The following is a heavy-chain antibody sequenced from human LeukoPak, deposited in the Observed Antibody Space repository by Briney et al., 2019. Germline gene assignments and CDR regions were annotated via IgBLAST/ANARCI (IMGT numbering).Heavy chain of an antibody. J-gene: IGHJ3*02. D-gene: IGHD3-22*01. CDR2: ISGTGDHT. V-gene: IGHV3-23*01. CDR1: GFTFSSYP. Sequence: GGSLRLSCAASGFTFSSYPMNWVRQSPERGLEWVSAISGTGDHTSYADSLKGRFTISRDNSHNTLYLQMSSLTAEDTAVYYCAKECGRDYDDRAFDIWGQGTKVTVSS. CDR3: AKECGRDYDDRAFDI.